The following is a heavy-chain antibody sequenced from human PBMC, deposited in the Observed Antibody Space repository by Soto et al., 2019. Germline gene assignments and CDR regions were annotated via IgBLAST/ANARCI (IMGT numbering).Heavy chain of an antibody. CDR3: AKSLRATGVYYYGMDV. J-gene: IGHJ6*02. D-gene: IGHD5-12*01. CDR1: GFTFSNYD. V-gene: IGHV3-64*04. Sequence: GGSLRLSCSASGFTFSNYDMVWVRQAPGKGLEYISAITSHGHITYYADSVKGRFTISRDNSKNTLYLQMNSLRAEDTAVYYCAKSLRATGVYYYGMDVWGQGTTVTVS. CDR2: ITSHGHIT.